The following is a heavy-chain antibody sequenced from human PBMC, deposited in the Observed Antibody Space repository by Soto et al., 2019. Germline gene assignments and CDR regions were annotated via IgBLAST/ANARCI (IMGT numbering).Heavy chain of an antibody. J-gene: IGHJ6*02. CDR1: GFTFSNAW. Sequence: VGSLRLSCAASGFTFSNAWMNWVRQAPGKGLEWVGRIKSKTDGGTTDYAAPVKGRFTISRDDSKNTLYLQMNSLKTEDTAVYYCTYLDHYYDSSGYAYVDVWGQGTTVTVSS. V-gene: IGHV3-15*07. CDR3: TYLDHYYDSSGYAYVDV. D-gene: IGHD3-22*01. CDR2: IKSKTDGGTT.